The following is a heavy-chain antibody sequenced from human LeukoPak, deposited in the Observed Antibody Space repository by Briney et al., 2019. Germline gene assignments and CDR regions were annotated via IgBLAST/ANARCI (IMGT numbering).Heavy chain of an antibody. CDR2: INPDSGGT. Sequence: ASVKVSCKASGYTFTGYYMHWVRQAPGQGLEWMGWINPDSGGTNYAQKFQGRVTMTRDTSISTAYMELSRLRSDDTAVYYCARGGSGSYYPFAYWGQGTLVTVSS. CDR3: ARGGSGSYYPFAY. V-gene: IGHV1-2*02. J-gene: IGHJ4*02. CDR1: GYTFTGYY. D-gene: IGHD3-10*01.